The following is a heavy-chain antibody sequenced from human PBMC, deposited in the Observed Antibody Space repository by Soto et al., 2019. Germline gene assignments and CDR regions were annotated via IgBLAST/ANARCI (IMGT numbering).Heavy chain of an antibody. V-gene: IGHV4-39*01. CDR1: GGSISSSSYY. CDR3: ARQVGSSSWYPAGYYYGMDV. J-gene: IGHJ6*02. D-gene: IGHD6-13*01. CDR2: IYYSGST. Sequence: SETLSLTCTVSGGSISSSSYYWGWIRQPPGKGLEWIGSIYYSGSTYYNPSLKSRVTISVDTSKNQFSLKLSSVTAADTAVYYCARQVGSSSWYPAGYYYGMDVWGQGTTVTVSS.